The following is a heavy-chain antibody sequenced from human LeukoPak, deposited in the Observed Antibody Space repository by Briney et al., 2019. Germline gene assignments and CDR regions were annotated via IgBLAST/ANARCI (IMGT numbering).Heavy chain of an antibody. CDR2: INTDGSST. CDR3: APLAPNNFGRGSAY. CDR1: GFTFSSYW. J-gene: IGHJ4*02. D-gene: IGHD3-3*01. V-gene: IGHV3-74*01. Sequence: GGSLRLSCAASGFTFSSYWMHWVRQAPGKGLVWVSRINTDGSSTSYADSVKGRFTISRDNAKNTLYLQMNSLRAEDTAVYYCAPLAPNNFGRGSAYWARGTLVTVPS.